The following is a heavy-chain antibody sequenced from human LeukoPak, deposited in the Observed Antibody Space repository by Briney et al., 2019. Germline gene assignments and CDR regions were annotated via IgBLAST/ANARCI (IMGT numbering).Heavy chain of an antibody. Sequence: ASVKVSCKASGYTFTSYGIRWVRQAPGQGLEWMGWISAYNGNTNYAQKFQGRVILTTDTSTSTVYMELRSLRSDDTAVYYCARDGNGPADYWGQGTLVTVSS. CDR2: ISAYNGNT. J-gene: IGHJ4*02. CDR3: ARDGNGPADY. V-gene: IGHV1-18*01. CDR1: GYTFTSYG. D-gene: IGHD2-8*01.